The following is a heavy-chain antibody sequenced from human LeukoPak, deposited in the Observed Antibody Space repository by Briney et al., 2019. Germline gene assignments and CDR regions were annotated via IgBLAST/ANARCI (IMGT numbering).Heavy chain of an antibody. CDR1: GYSFTSYW. D-gene: IGHD4-11*01. Sequence: GESLKISCKGSGYSFTSYWIGWVRQATGQGLEWMGWMNPNSGDTGYAQNFQGRVTMTRDTSISTAYMELSSLRSEDTAVYYCARVKTTVTQYYYYYYYMDVWGKGTTVTVSS. J-gene: IGHJ6*03. CDR3: ARVKTTVTQYYYYYYYMDV. V-gene: IGHV1-8*02. CDR2: MNPNSGDT.